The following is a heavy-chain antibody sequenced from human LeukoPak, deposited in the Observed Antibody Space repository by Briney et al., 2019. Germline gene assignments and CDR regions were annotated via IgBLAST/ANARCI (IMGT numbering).Heavy chain of an antibody. V-gene: IGHV1-2*02. Sequence: ASVKVSCKASGYTFTGYYMHWVRQAPGQGLEWMGWINPNSGGTNYAQKFQGRVTMTRDTSISTAYMELSRLRSDDTAVYYCATLENYYDSSGYFLLGLWGQGTLVTVSS. CDR3: ATLENYYDSSGYFLLGL. CDR2: INPNSGGT. J-gene: IGHJ4*02. D-gene: IGHD3-22*01. CDR1: GYTFTGYY.